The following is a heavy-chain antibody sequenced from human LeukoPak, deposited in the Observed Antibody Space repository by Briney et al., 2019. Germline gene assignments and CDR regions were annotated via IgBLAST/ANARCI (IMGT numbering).Heavy chain of an antibody. CDR2: INEDGGKT. V-gene: IGHV3-7*01. Sequence: GGSLRLSCTASGFTFRSFGMSWVGQAPGKGPEGVAEINEDGGKTYYVDSVRGGFTISRANSKNTLYLQMNSLRPEDTAVYYCPRLPSYWGQGTLSPSPQ. J-gene: IGHJ4*02. CDR1: GFTFRSFG. CDR3: PRLPSY.